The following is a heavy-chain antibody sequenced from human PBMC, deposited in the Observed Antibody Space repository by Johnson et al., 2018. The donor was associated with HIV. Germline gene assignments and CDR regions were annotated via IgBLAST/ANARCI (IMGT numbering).Heavy chain of an antibody. D-gene: IGHD2-15*01. Sequence: QVQLVESGGGVVQPGRSLRLSCAASGFTFSSYGMHWVRQAPGKGLEWVSVIYSGGSTYYADSVKGRFTISRDNSKNTLYLQMNSLRAEDTAVYYCARDRTYCSGGSCYFDAFDIWGQGTMVTVSS. CDR2: IYSGGST. CDR3: ARDRTYCSGGSCYFDAFDI. J-gene: IGHJ3*02. V-gene: IGHV3-NL1*01. CDR1: GFTFSSYG.